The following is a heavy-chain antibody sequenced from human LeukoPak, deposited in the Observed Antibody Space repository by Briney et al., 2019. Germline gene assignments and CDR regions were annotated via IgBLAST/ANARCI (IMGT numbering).Heavy chain of an antibody. D-gene: IGHD3-3*01. V-gene: IGHV1-69*13. CDR3: ARELRRDFWSGYYSDY. Sequence: GASVKVSCKASGDNFSSYVITWVRQAPGQGLEWMGGIIPIFGTANYAQKFQGRVTITADESTSTAYMELSSLRSEDTAVYYCARELRRDFWSGYYSDYWGQGTLVTVSS. J-gene: IGHJ4*02. CDR2: IIPIFGTA. CDR1: GDNFSSYV.